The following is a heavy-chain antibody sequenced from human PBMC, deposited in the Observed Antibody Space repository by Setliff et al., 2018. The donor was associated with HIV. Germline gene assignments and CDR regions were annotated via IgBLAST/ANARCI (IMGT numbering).Heavy chain of an antibody. CDR3: ASEAWTSYRSSSGYYYYYMDV. CDR1: GDSVSSASYY. D-gene: IGHD6-6*01. V-gene: IGHV4-61*01. J-gene: IGHJ6*03. CDR2: IYYNGTT. Sequence: LSLTCTVSGDSVSSASYYWSWIRQPPGKGLEWIGYIYYNGTTKYNPSLKSRVTISVDTSKNQFSLKLSSVTAADTAVYYCASEAWTSYRSSSGYYYYYMDVWGKGTTVTVSS.